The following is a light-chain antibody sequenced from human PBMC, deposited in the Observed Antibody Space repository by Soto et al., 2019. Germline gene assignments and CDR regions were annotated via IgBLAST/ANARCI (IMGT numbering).Light chain of an antibody. CDR2: GAS. Sequence: EIVLTQSPGTLSLSPGERATLSCRASQRVSGNYLAWYQQKPGQARRHLIYGASSRATGIPDRFSGSGSGTDFTLTITRLEPEDFAVYYCQQYGSSPITFGQGTRLEMK. J-gene: IGKJ5*01. CDR1: QRVSGNY. V-gene: IGKV3-20*01. CDR3: QQYGSSPIT.